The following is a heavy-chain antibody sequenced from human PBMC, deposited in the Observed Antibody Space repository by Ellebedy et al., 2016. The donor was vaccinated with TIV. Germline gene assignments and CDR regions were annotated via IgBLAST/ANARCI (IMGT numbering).Heavy chain of an antibody. Sequence: GESLKISCAASGFTFDDYTMHWVRQAPGKGLEWFSLIRCDGGSTYYADSVKGRFTISRDKSKHSLYLQMNSLRTEDTALYYCAKDKDTSMVEGGVFDYWGQGTLVTVSS. CDR2: IRCDGGST. J-gene: IGHJ4*02. CDR1: GFTFDDYT. CDR3: AKDKDTSMVEGGVFDY. V-gene: IGHV3-43*01. D-gene: IGHD5-18*01.